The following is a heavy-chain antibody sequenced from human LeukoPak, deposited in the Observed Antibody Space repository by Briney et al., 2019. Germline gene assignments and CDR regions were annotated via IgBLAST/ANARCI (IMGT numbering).Heavy chain of an antibody. CDR1: GFTFSSYA. Sequence: GRSLRLSCAASGFTFSSYAMHWVRQAPGKGLEWVAVISYDGSNKYYADSVKGRFTISRDNSKNTLYLQMNSLRAEDTAVYYCARSGYSSGWYPWFDPWGQGTLVTVSS. D-gene: IGHD6-19*01. CDR2: ISYDGSNK. V-gene: IGHV3-30*04. CDR3: ARSGYSSGWYPWFDP. J-gene: IGHJ5*02.